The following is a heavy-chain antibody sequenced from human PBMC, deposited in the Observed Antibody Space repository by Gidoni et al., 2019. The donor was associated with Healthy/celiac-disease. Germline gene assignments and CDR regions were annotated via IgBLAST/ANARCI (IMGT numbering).Heavy chain of an antibody. V-gene: IGHV3-30*04. Sequence: QVQLVASGGGVVQPGRSLRRSCAASGFTFSSYAMHWVRQAPGKGLEWVAVISYDGSNKYYADSVKGRFTISRDNSKNTLYLQMNSLRAEDTAVYYCAREEAGRGYSYGGYFDYWGQVTLVTVSS. CDR3: AREEAGRGYSYGGYFDY. CDR1: GFTFSSYA. D-gene: IGHD5-18*01. J-gene: IGHJ4*02. CDR2: ISYDGSNK.